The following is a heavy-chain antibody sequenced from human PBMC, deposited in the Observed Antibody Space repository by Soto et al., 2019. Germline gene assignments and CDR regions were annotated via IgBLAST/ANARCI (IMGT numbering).Heavy chain of an antibody. CDR1: GGSISSGGYY. Sequence: QVQLQESGPGLVKPSQTLSLTCTVSGGSISSGGYYWSWIRQHPGKGLEWIGYIYYSGSTYYNPSLKSRVXXXVXXSKNQFSRTLSSVTAADTAVYYCARWPQLEPRFDYWGQGTLVTVSS. D-gene: IGHD1-1*01. CDR3: ARWPQLEPRFDY. CDR2: IYYSGST. V-gene: IGHV4-31*03. J-gene: IGHJ4*02.